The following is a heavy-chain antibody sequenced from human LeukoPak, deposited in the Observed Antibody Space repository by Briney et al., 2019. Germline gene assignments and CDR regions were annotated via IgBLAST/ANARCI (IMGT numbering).Heavy chain of an antibody. D-gene: IGHD2-21*02. CDR2: INPTGGST. Sequence: ASVKVPCKASGYTFTSYYMHWVRQAPGQGLEWMGIINPTGGSTSYAQKFQGRVTMTRDTSTSTVYMELSSLRSEDTAVYYCARTYCGGDCYPLALDYWGQGTLVTVSS. CDR3: ARTYCGGDCYPLALDY. V-gene: IGHV1-46*01. CDR1: GYTFTSYY. J-gene: IGHJ4*02.